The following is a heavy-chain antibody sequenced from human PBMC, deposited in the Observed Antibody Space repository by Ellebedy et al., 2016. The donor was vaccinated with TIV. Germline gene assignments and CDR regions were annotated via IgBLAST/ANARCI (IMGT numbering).Heavy chain of an antibody. Sequence: ASVKVSCKASGYSFIGYYLHWVRQAPGQGFEWMGWINPNTGGTDYAQKFQDRVKMTRDTSLTTAYMELSSLRPDDGAVYFCARDPGYCKSTSCYNLDSFDFWGQGTLVTVSS. D-gene: IGHD2-2*02. CDR3: ARDPGYCKSTSCYNLDSFDF. CDR1: GYSFIGYY. J-gene: IGHJ4*02. V-gene: IGHV1-2*02. CDR2: INPNTGGT.